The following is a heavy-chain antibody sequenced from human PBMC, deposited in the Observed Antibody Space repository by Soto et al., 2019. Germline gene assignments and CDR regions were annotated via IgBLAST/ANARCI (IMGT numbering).Heavy chain of an antibody. CDR1: GFTFSTYA. V-gene: IGHV3-23*01. D-gene: IGHD2-21*01. J-gene: IGHJ4*02. CDR3: AKDLFPTSGQRFFFES. Sequence: GGSLRLSCAASGFTFSTYAMTWVRQAPGRGLEWVSTILHDETPFYTDSVKGRFTISRDNVRGTLYLQMNGLRVEDAALYFCAKDLFPTSGQRFFFESWRQGSLVTVSS. CDR2: ILHDETP.